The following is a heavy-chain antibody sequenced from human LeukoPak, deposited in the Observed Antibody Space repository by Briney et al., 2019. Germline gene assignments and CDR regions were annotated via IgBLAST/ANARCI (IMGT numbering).Heavy chain of an antibody. J-gene: IGHJ4*02. CDR1: GFTFSNYE. V-gene: IGHV3-48*03. CDR3: ATASGSWYRYYFDN. Sequence: PGGSLRLSCAASGFTFSNYEMNWVRQAPGKGLEWGSYISSTSNMIYYADSVRGRFTISRDNAENSLYLQMNSLRVEDTAVYYCATASGSWYRYYFDNWGQGTLVTVSS. D-gene: IGHD6-13*01. CDR2: ISSTSNMI.